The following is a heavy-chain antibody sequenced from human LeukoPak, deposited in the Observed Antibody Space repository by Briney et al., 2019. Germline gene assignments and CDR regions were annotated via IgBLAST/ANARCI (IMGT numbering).Heavy chain of an antibody. J-gene: IGHJ4*02. CDR2: IYNSGAKI. CDR3: AKDVAPDSGWDLDY. D-gene: IGHD6-19*01. CDR1: GLTFSTYS. V-gene: IGHV3-23*01. Sequence: PGGSLRLSCAVSGLTFSTYSMTWVGQGPGKGLEWVSSIYNSGAKIFYADSVKGRFTISRDNSKNMLYLQMNSLRVEDTAVYYCAKDVAPDSGWDLDYWGQGTLVTVSS.